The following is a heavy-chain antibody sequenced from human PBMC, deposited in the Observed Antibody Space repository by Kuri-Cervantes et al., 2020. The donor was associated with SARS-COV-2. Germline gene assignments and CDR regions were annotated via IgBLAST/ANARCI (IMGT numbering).Heavy chain of an antibody. CDR1: GFTFSSYG. CDR2: IRYDGSNK. V-gene: IGHV3-33*01. CDR3: ASDRVGASDY. J-gene: IGHJ4*02. D-gene: IGHD1-26*01. Sequence: LSLTCAASGFTFSSYGMHWVRQAPGKGLEWVAFIRYDGSNKYYADSVKGRFTISRDNAKNSLYLQMNSLRAEDTAVYYCASDRVGASDYWGQGTLVTVSS.